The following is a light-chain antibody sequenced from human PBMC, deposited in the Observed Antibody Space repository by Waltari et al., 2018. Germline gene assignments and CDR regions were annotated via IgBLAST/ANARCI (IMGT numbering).Light chain of an antibody. CDR3: QQYGSSVLYT. CDR1: QSLTKRY. Sequence: EVVLTQSPDTLSLSPGERATLSCRSSQSLTKRYLAWYQQKPGRAPRLLIYGASRRAAGIADSMSGSGCATDFTLTSSRLEAEDFAVDYCQQYGSSVLYTFGQGTKLEIK. CDR2: GAS. V-gene: IGKV3-20*01. J-gene: IGKJ2*01.